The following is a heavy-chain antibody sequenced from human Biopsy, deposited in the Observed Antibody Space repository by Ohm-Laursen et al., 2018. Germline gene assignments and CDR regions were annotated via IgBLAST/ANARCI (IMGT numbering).Heavy chain of an antibody. CDR2: INHRGRT. CDR3: VRGVDYYDPYHYYALDV. J-gene: IGHJ6*02. CDR1: GESFNGYY. V-gene: IGHV4-34*01. D-gene: IGHD3-22*01. Sequence: TLSLTCAVYGESFNGYYWSWIRQTPGKGLEWIGEINHRGRTNYNPSIKSQVTISVDTSKNQFSLKVRTVTAADTAVYYCVRGVDYYDPYHYYALDVWGQGTTVTVSS.